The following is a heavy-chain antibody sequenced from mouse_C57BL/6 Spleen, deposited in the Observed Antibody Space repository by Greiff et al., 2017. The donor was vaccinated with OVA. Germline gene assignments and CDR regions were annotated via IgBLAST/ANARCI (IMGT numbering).Heavy chain of an antibody. CDR2: IDPETGGT. CDR3: TRSNYYGSSHWYFDV. J-gene: IGHJ1*03. CDR1: GYTFTDYE. V-gene: IGHV1-15*01. Sequence: VQLQQSGAELVRPGASVTLSCKASGYTFTDYEMHWVKQTPVHGLEWIGAIDPETGGTASNQKFKGKAILTADKSSSTAYMELRSLTSEDSAVYYGTRSNYYGSSHWYFDVWGTGTTVTVSS. D-gene: IGHD1-1*01.